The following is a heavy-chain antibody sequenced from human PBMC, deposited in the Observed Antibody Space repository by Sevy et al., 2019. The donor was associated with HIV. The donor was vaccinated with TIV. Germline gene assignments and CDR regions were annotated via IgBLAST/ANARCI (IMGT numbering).Heavy chain of an antibody. CDR2: INGGGGST. D-gene: IGHD3-3*01. Sequence: GGSPRLSCVASGFRFSAFGMAWVRQAAGEGLEWVSGINGGGGSTYYRNSVKGRFTVSRDNSKNTVYLQMNSLGADDTAVYYCAKAPYYDFWSHNYNNWFDPWGQGTLVTVSS. CDR1: GFRFSAFG. CDR3: AKAPYYDFWSHNYNNWFDP. J-gene: IGHJ5*02. V-gene: IGHV3-23*01.